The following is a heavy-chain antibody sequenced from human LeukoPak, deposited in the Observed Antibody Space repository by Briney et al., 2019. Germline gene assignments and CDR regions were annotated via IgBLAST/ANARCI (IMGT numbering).Heavy chain of an antibody. CDR2: ISWNSGSI. J-gene: IGHJ6*02. V-gene: IGHV3-9*01. Sequence: GRSLRLSCAASGFTFDDYAMHWVRQAPGKGLEWVSAISWNSGSIGYADSVKGRFTISRDSAKNSLYLQMNGLRAEDTALYYCAKGGFSDYYYGMDVWGQGTTVTVSS. D-gene: IGHD3-10*01. CDR1: GFTFDDYA. CDR3: AKGGFSDYYYGMDV.